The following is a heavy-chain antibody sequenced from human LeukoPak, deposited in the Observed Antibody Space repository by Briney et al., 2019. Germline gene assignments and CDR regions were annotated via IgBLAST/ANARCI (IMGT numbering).Heavy chain of an antibody. Sequence: GGSLRLSCAASGFTFSAYGMHWVRQAPGKGLEWVAFIRYDGTNKYYADSVKGRFTISRDNSKNTLYLQMNSLRAEDTAVYYCARRRYGDFDYWGQGTLVTVSS. D-gene: IGHD4-17*01. CDR2: IRYDGTNK. CDR1: GFTFSAYG. J-gene: IGHJ4*02. CDR3: ARRRYGDFDY. V-gene: IGHV3-30*02.